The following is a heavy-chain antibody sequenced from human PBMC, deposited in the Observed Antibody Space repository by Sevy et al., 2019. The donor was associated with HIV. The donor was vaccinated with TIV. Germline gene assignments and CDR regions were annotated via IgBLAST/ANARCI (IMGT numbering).Heavy chain of an antibody. Sequence: SETLSLTCTVSGGSISSYYWSWIRQPAGKGLEWIGRIYTSGSTNYNPSLKSRVTMSVDTSKNQFSLKLSSVTAADTAVYYCARDSGKSYDFWSGYFNGPAPFDYWGQGTLVTVSS. V-gene: IGHV4-4*07. CDR2: IYTSGST. CDR3: ARDSGKSYDFWSGYFNGPAPFDY. J-gene: IGHJ4*02. D-gene: IGHD3-3*01. CDR1: GGSISSYY.